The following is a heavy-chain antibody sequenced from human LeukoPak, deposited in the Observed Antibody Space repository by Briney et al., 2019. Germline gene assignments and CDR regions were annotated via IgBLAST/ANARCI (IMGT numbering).Heavy chain of an antibody. CDR2: IYYSGST. CDR1: GGSISRSSYY. Sequence: SETLSLTCTVSGGSISRSSYYWGWIRQPPGKGLEWFGSIYYSGSTYYNPSLKSRVTISVDTSKNQFSLKLSSVTAADTAAYYCARLGLVGPYSSSGYYFDYWGQGTPVTVSS. CDR3: ARLGLVGPYSSSGYYFDY. J-gene: IGHJ4*02. D-gene: IGHD6-6*01. V-gene: IGHV4-39*01.